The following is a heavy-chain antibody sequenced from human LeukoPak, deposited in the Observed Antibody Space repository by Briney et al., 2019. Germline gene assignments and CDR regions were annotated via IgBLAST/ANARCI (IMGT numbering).Heavy chain of an antibody. J-gene: IGHJ6*03. CDR2: IYYSGST. V-gene: IGHV4-39*01. CDR1: GGSISSSSYY. CDR3: ARGDSSGFPYYYYYMDV. Sequence: SETLSLTCTVSGGSISSSSYYWGWIRQPPGKGLEWIGSIYYSGSTYYNPSHKSRVTISVDTSKNQFSLKLSSVTAADTAVYYCARGDSSGFPYYYYYMDVWGKGTTVTVSS. D-gene: IGHD3-22*01.